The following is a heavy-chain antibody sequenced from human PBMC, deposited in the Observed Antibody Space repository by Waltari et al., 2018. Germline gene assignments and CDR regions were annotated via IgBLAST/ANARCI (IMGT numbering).Heavy chain of an antibody. CDR3: VGYGDARIHFQY. J-gene: IGHJ1*01. CDR1: GASISSSTYY. D-gene: IGHD4-17*01. V-gene: IGHV4-39*01. Sequence: QLQLQESGPGLVKPSETLSLTCTVSGASISSSTYYWGWIRQPPRKGLEWIGSIYYSGSTYYNPSLKSRVTISVETSKNQFSLKLSSVTAADTATYYCVGYGDARIHFQYWGQGTLVTVSS. CDR2: IYYSGST.